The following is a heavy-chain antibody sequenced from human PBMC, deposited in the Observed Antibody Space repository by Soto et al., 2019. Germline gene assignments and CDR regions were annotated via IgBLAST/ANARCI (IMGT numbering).Heavy chain of an antibody. CDR3: SRNMMTTNAFDI. V-gene: IGHV4-34*01. Sequence: SETLSLTCAVYGGSFSAYYWSWIRQPPGKGLEWIGEINHSGSTSYNPSLKSRVTISVDTSRNQLSLKLSSVTAADTAVYYCSRNMMTTNAFDIWAQATMVT. D-gene: IGHD3-16*01. CDR2: INHSGST. CDR1: GGSFSAYY. J-gene: IGHJ3*02.